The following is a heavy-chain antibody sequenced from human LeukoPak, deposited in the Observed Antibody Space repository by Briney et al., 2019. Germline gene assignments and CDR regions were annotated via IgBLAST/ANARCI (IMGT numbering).Heavy chain of an antibody. Sequence: GGSLRLSCAVSGFTFSDYYTSWIRQAPGKGLEWLSYISNRGDTIYYADSVRGRFTISRDNAKNSLYLQMNSLRAEDTAVYYCARDRPSGYYYSYGMDVWGQGTTVTVSS. CDR3: ARDRPSGYYYSYGMDV. V-gene: IGHV3-11*01. CDR2: ISNRGDTI. CDR1: GFTFSDYY. J-gene: IGHJ6*02.